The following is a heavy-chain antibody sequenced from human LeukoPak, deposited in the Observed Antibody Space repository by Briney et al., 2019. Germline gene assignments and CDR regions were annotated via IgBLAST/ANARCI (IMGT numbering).Heavy chain of an antibody. CDR3: ARDHWGSIPGFIDY. V-gene: IGHV3-33*01. J-gene: IGHJ4*02. Sequence: AKSLRLSCAASGFTFSSYGMEWVRQAPAKGLDWVGVIWYDGSKKYYENSAKGRFTISTENSKNTLYLQMHSLRAEDTAVYYCARDHWGSIPGFIDYWGEGTLVTVYS. D-gene: IGHD3-16*01. CDR1: GFTFSSYG. CDR2: IWYDGSKK.